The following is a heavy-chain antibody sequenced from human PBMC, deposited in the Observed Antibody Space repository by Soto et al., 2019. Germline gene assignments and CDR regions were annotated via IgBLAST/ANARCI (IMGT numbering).Heavy chain of an antibody. D-gene: IGHD2-2*02. CDR2: MSYDGRNE. V-gene: IGHV3-30*18. CDR3: SKERRYCSVTSCYRVYYYYNMDV. J-gene: IGHJ6*03. Sequence: QVQLVESGGGVVQPGRSLRISCAASGFSFRSYGMHWVRQAPGKGLEWVAVMSYDGRNEYYADSVKGRFTISRDQSKNTLDLQINSLTAEDTAVYYCSKERRYCSVTSCYRVYYYYNMDVWGKVTTFTVSS. CDR1: GFSFRSYG.